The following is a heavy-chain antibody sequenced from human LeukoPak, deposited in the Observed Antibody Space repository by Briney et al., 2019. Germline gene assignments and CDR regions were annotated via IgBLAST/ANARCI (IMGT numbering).Heavy chain of an antibody. V-gene: IGHV3-23*01. CDR3: AHSPSSIASGYVYYFDY. CDR2: ISGSGGGT. D-gene: IGHD3-22*01. CDR1: GFTFSTYA. Sequence: GGSLRLSCAASGFTFSTYAMSWVRQAPGKGLEWVSAISGSGGGTYYADSVKGRFTISRDNSKNTLYLQMNSLRAEDTAVYYCAHSPSSIASGYVYYFDYWGQGTLVTVSA. J-gene: IGHJ4*02.